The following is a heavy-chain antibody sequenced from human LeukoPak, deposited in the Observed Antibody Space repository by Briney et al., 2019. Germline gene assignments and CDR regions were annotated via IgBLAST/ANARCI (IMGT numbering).Heavy chain of an antibody. CDR3: ARSGLGAPLKGKMEYFQH. CDR2: IYYSGST. J-gene: IGHJ1*01. V-gene: IGHV4-39*07. CDR1: GGSISSSSYY. Sequence: SETLSLTCTVSGGSISSSSYYWGWIRQPPGKGLEWIGRIYYSGSTYYNPSLKSRVTISVDTSKNQLSLKLSSVTAADTAVYYCARSGLGAPLKGKMEYFQHWGQGTLVTVSS.